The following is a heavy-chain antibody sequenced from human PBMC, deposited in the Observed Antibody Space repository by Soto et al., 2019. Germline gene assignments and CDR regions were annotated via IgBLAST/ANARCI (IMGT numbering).Heavy chain of an antibody. D-gene: IGHD3-10*01. J-gene: IGHJ4*02. CDR2: ISGPGATI. CDR1: GFTFSSYA. Sequence: EVQLLEAGGNLIQPGGSLRLSCAASGFTFSSYAMSWVRQAPGQGLEWLSAISGPGATIYYADSVKGRFTISRDNSKNTLYQQMNSLTADDTAVYYCATMLTMVRGVTGLRDFDFWGQGTVVTVSS. V-gene: IGHV3-23*01. CDR3: ATMLTMVRGVTGLRDFDF.